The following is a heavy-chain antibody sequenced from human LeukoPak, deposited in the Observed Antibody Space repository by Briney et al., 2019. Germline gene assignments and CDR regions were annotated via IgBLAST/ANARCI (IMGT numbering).Heavy chain of an antibody. CDR3: ARLNGGS. CDR1: GGSISSSPYY. Sequence: SETLSLTCTVSGGSISSSPYYWGWIRQPPGKGLEWIGSIYYSGSTNYNPSLKSRVTISIDTSKNQFSLKLSSVTAADTAVYYCARLNGGSWGQGTLVTVSS. CDR2: IYYSGST. V-gene: IGHV4-39*07. D-gene: IGHD3-16*01. J-gene: IGHJ4*02.